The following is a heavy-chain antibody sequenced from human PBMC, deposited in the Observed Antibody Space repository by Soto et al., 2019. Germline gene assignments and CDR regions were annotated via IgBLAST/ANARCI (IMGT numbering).Heavy chain of an antibody. CDR2: ISAYNGNT. J-gene: IGHJ5*02. D-gene: IGHD2-2*01. CDR3: ARAEGLVVVVPAAYNWFDP. Sequence: QVQLVQSGAEVKKPGASVKVSCKASGYTFTSYGISWVRQAPGQGLEWMGWISAYNGNTNYAQKLQGRVTMTTDTSTSTAYMELRSLRSDDTAVYYCARAEGLVVVVPAAYNWFDPWGQGTLVTVSS. V-gene: IGHV1-18*01. CDR1: GYTFTSYG.